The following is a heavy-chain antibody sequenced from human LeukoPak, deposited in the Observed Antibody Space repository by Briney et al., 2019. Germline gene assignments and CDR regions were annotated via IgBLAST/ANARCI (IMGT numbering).Heavy chain of an antibody. Sequence: PGGSLRLSCAASGFTFSSYAMSWVRQAPGKGLEWVSAISGSGGSTYYADSVKGRFTISRDNSKNTLYLQMNSLRAEDTAVYYCAKARSDYVWGSYLDYWGQGTLVTVSS. D-gene: IGHD3-16*02. V-gene: IGHV3-23*01. J-gene: IGHJ4*02. CDR3: AKARSDYVWGSYLDY. CDR1: GFTFSSYA. CDR2: ISGSGGST.